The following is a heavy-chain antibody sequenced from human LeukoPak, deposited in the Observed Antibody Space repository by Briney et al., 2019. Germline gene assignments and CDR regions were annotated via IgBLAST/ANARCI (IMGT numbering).Heavy chain of an antibody. D-gene: IGHD2-2*01. CDR3: ARGRSTSLEIDY. J-gene: IGHJ4*02. Sequence: PSETLSLTCTVSGGSISSGDYYWSWIRQPPGKGLEWIGYIYYSGSTYYNPSLKSRVTISVDTSKNQFSLKLSSVTAADTAAYYCARGRSTSLEIDYWGQGTLVTVSS. CDR1: GGSISSGDYY. CDR2: IYYSGST. V-gene: IGHV4-30-4*01.